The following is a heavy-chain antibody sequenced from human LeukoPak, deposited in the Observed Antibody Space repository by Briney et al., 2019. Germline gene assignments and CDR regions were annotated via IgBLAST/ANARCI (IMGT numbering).Heavy chain of an antibody. D-gene: IGHD2-2*02. Sequence: PGRSLRLSCAASGFTFSSYAMHWVRQAPGKGLEWVAVISYDGSNKYYADSVKGRFTISRDNSKNTLYLQMNSLRAEDTAVYSCARDPVPAAIPTYYYGMDVWGQGTTVTVSS. CDR1: GFTFSSYA. J-gene: IGHJ6*02. V-gene: IGHV3-30-3*01. CDR2: ISYDGSNK. CDR3: ARDPVPAAIPTYYYGMDV.